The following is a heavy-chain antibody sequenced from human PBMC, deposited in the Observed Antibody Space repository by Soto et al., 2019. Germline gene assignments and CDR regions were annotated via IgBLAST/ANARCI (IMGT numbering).Heavy chain of an antibody. CDR3: ARAFCTNGVCYYFFDY. CDR1: GFTFSSYA. Sequence: GGSLRLSCAASGFTFSSYAISWVCQAPGKGLEWVAVIYYDGSNRYYGDAVKGRFTISRDNSKSTLYLQMSSLRAEDTAVYYCARAFCTNGVCYYFFDYWGHGTLVTAPQ. V-gene: IGHV3-30*04. CDR2: IYYDGSNR. J-gene: IGHJ4*01. D-gene: IGHD2-8*01.